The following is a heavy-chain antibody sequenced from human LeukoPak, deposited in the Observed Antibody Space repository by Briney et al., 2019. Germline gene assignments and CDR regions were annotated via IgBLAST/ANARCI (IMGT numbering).Heavy chain of an antibody. D-gene: IGHD3-10*02. Sequence: GGSLRLSCAASGFTFSSYEMNWVRQAPGKGLEWVSYISSSGSTIYYTDSVKGRFTISRDNAKNSLYLQMNSLRAEDTAVYYCAEPGITMIGGVWGKGTTVTISS. CDR3: AEPGITMIGGV. CDR1: GFTFSSYE. J-gene: IGHJ6*04. CDR2: ISSSGSTI. V-gene: IGHV3-48*03.